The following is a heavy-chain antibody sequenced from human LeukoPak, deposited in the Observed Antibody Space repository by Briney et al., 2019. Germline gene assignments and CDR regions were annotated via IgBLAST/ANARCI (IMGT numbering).Heavy chain of an antibody. CDR2: INHSGST. D-gene: IGHD3-10*01. V-gene: IGHV4-34*01. CDR1: GGSFSGYY. J-gene: IGHJ4*02. Sequence: SETLSLTCAVYGGSFSGYYWSWIRQPPGKGLEWIGEINHSGSTNYNPSLKSRVTISVDTSKNQFSLKLSSVTAADTAVYYCARGVRGALFDYWGQGTLVTVSS. CDR3: ARGVRGALFDY.